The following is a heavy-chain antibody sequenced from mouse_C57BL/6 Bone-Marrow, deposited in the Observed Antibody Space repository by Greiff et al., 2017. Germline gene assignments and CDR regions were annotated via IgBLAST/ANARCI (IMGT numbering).Heavy chain of an antibody. CDR2: ISDGGSYT. D-gene: IGHD2-4*01. V-gene: IGHV5-4*03. CDR3: ARHCDYGVYAMDY. Sequence: EVKLMESGGGLVKPGGSLKLSCAASGFTFSSYAMSWVRQTPETRLEWVATISDGGSYTYYPDNVKGRFTISRDNAKNNLYLQMSHLKSEDTAMYYCARHCDYGVYAMDYWGQGTSVTVSS. CDR1: GFTFSSYA. J-gene: IGHJ4*01.